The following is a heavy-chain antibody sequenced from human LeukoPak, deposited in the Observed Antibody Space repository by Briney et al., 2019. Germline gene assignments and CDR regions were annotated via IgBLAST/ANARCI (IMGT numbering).Heavy chain of an antibody. CDR1: GFTFNIYG. CDR2: ISSSGTTI. V-gene: IGHV3-48*04. D-gene: IGHD3-10*01. J-gene: IGHJ4*02. Sequence: GGSLRLSCAASGFTFNIYGMHWVRQAPGKGLEWISYISSSGTTIYYEDSVKGRFTISRDNAENSLSLQMNSLRAEDTAIYYCARGPYSSGSYNDYWGQGTLVTVSS. CDR3: ARGPYSSGSYNDY.